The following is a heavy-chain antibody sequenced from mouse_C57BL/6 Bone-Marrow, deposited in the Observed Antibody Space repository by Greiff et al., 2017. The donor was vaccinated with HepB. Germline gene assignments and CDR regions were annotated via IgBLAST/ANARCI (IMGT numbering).Heavy chain of an antibody. Sequence: QVQLQQSGAELVRPGASVTLSCKASGYTFTDYEMHWVKQTPVHGLEWIGAIDPETGGTAYNQKFKGKAILTADKSSSTAYMELRSLTSEDSAVSYFTIGGYDYGGAMDYWGQGTSVTVSS. J-gene: IGHJ4*01. CDR1: GYTFTDYE. CDR2: IDPETGGT. V-gene: IGHV1-15*01. D-gene: IGHD2-4*01. CDR3: TIGGYDYGGAMDY.